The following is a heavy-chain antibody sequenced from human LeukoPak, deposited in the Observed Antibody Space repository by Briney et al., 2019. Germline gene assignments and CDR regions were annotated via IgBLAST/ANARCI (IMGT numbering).Heavy chain of an antibody. Sequence: KPGGSLRLSCAASGFTFSSYSMNWVRQAPGKGLEWVSSISSSSSYIYYADSVKGRFTISRGNAKNSLYLQMNSLRAEDTALYYCAKDSSSSLALLADYWGQGTLVTVSS. V-gene: IGHV3-21*04. CDR1: GFTFSSYS. CDR2: ISSSSSYI. J-gene: IGHJ4*02. D-gene: IGHD6-13*01. CDR3: AKDSSSSLALLADY.